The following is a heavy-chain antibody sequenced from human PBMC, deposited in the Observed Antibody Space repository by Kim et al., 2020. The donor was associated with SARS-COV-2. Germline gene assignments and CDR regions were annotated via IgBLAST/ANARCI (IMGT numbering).Heavy chain of an antibody. CDR2: INHSGST. V-gene: IGHV4-34*01. D-gene: IGHD2-2*01. Sequence: SETLSLTCAVYGGSFSGYYWSWIRQPPGKGLEWIGEINHSGSTNYNPSLKSRVTISVDTSKNQFSLKLSSVTAADTAVYYCARGGGNCSSTGCYDYGMDVWGQGTTVTVSS. J-gene: IGHJ6*02. CDR3: ARGGGNCSSTGCYDYGMDV. CDR1: GGSFSGYY.